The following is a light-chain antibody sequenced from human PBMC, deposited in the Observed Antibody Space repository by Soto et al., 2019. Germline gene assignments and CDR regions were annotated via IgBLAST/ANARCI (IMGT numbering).Light chain of an antibody. Sequence: QSALTQPASVSGSPGQSIAISCTGTSNDVGSYNLVSWYQQHPGKAPKLTIYEGSKRPSGVSNRFSGSKSDNTASLTISGLQAEDEADYYCCSYERSSTFVFGVGTKLTVL. CDR3: CSYERSSTFV. CDR1: SNDVGSYNL. CDR2: EGS. J-gene: IGLJ2*01. V-gene: IGLV2-23*03.